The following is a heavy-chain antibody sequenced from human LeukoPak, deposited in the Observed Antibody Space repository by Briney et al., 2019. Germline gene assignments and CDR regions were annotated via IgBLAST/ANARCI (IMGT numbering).Heavy chain of an antibody. Sequence: GGSLRLSCAASGFTFSSYSMNWVRQAPGKGLEWVSSISSSSSYIYYADSVKGRFTISRDNAKNSLYLQMNSLRAEDTAVYYCARGRAIETDSSGYYVFDYWGQGTLVTVSS. D-gene: IGHD3-22*01. CDR1: GFTFSSYS. J-gene: IGHJ4*02. V-gene: IGHV3-21*01. CDR3: ARGRAIETDSSGYYVFDY. CDR2: ISSSSSYI.